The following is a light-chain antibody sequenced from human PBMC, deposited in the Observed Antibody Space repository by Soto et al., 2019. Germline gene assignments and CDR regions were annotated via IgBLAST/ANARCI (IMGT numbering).Light chain of an antibody. CDR3: QQYNNWPPVS. CDR2: GAS. J-gene: IGKJ2*03. V-gene: IGKV3-15*01. Sequence: EIVMTQSPATLSVSPGERATLSCRASQSVGSNLAWYQQKPGQAPRLLIYGASTGATGIPARFSGSGSGTEFALTISSLQSEDFAVYCCQQYNNWPPVSFGQGTKLEIK. CDR1: QSVGSN.